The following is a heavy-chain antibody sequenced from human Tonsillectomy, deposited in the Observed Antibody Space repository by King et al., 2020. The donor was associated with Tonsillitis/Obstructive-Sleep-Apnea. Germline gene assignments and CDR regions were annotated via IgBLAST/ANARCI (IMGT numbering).Heavy chain of an antibody. J-gene: IGHJ6*03. Sequence: QLQESGPGLVKPSETLSLTCTVSGGSISSSSYYWGWIRQPPGKGLEWIGSIYYSGSTYYNPSLKSRVTISVDTSKNQFSLKLSSVTAADTAVYYCARGSSSWYYYYYMDVWGKGTTVTVSS. CDR1: GGSISSSSYY. V-gene: IGHV4-39*01. CDR3: ARGSSSWYYYYYMDV. D-gene: IGHD6-13*01. CDR2: IYYSGST.